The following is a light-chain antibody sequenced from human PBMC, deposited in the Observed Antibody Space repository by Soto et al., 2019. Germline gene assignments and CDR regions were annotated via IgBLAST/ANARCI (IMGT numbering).Light chain of an antibody. V-gene: IGLV8-61*01. CDR3: VLYLGGGISL. CDR2: STN. CDR1: SGSVSTSNL. J-gene: IGLJ2*01. Sequence: QTVVTQEPSFSVSPGGTVTLTCGLSSGSVSTSNLPSWYQQTPGQAPRTLIYSTNTRSSGVPDRFSGSILGNKAALTSTGAQSYDESDYYCVLYLGGGISLFGGGTKVTVL.